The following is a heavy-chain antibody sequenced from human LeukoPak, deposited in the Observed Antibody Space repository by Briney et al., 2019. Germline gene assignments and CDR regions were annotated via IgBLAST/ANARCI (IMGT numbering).Heavy chain of an antibody. CDR2: ISSDGRST. V-gene: IGHV3-74*01. D-gene: IGHD3-16*01. J-gene: IGHJ4*02. CDR3: ASQLGGNVY. CDR1: GFTFSDNW. Sequence: PGGSLRLSCAASGFTFSDNWMHWVRQAPGKGLVWVSVISSDGRSTIYADSVKGRFTISRDNAKNTLYLQMDSLRAEDTAVYLCASQLGGNVYWGQGTLVTVSS.